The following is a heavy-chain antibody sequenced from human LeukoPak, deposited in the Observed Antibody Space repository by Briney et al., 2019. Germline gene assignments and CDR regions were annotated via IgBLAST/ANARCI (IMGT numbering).Heavy chain of an antibody. D-gene: IGHD6-13*01. CDR1: GGTVSSYA. CDR3: ARGQQLVAGWDYFDY. J-gene: IGHJ4*02. V-gene: IGHV1-69*13. CDR2: MIPIFGTA. Sequence: ASVKVSYKASGGTVSSYAISWVRQAPGQALEWMGGMIPIFGTANYAQKFQGRVTITADESTSTAYMELSSLRSEDTAVYYCARGQQLVAGWDYFDYWGQGTLVTVSS.